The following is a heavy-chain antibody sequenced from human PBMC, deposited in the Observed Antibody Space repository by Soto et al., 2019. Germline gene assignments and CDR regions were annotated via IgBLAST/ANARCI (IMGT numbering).Heavy chain of an antibody. CDR1: GFSLSTSGVG. J-gene: IGHJ4*02. CDR3: ALSVAAAATFDY. D-gene: IGHD6-13*01. Sequence: QITLKESGPTLVKPTQTLTLTCTFSGFSLSTSGVGVGWIRQPPGKALEWLALIYWDDDKRYSPSLKSRLTIXKVXSKNQVVLTMTNMDPVDTATYYCALSVAAAATFDYWGQGTLVTVSS. V-gene: IGHV2-5*02. CDR2: IYWDDDK.